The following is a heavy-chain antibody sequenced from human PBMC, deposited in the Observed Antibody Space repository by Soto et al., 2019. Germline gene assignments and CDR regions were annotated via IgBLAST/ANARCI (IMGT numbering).Heavy chain of an antibody. J-gene: IGHJ6*02. CDR1: GFTVSSNY. V-gene: IGHV3-53*01. Sequence: RLSCAASGFTVSSNYMSWVRQAPGKGLEWVSVIYSGGSTYYADSVKGRFTISRDNSKNTLYLQMNSLRAEDTAVYYCARNAYYDSSGYYEGYYYYYGMDVWGQGTTVTVSS. CDR3: ARNAYYDSSGYYEGYYYYYGMDV. D-gene: IGHD3-22*01. CDR2: IYSGGST.